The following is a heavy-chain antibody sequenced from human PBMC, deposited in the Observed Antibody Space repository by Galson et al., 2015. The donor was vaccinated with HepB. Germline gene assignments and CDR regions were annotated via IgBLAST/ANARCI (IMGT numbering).Heavy chain of an antibody. CDR2: INSDGSSS. J-gene: IGHJ4*02. Sequence: SLRLSCAASGFTFSSYWMHWVRQGPGKGLIWVSRINSDGSSSSYADYVKGRFTISRDDAKNTLYLQLNSLRAEDTAIYYCARGRPGTFTVLGNWGQGTLVTVSS. CDR1: GFTFSSYW. D-gene: IGHD1-1*01. CDR3: ARGRPGTFTVLGN. V-gene: IGHV3-74*01.